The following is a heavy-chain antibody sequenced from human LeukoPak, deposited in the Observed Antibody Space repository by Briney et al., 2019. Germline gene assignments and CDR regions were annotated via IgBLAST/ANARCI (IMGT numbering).Heavy chain of an antibody. CDR2: IRSKAYGGTT. CDR3: TRELGYCTNGVCYRAYYFDY. CDR1: GXTFGDYA. D-gene: IGHD2-8*01. Sequence: PGGSLRLSCTASGXTFGDYAMSWVRQAPGKGLEWVSFIRSKAYGGTTEYAASVKGRFTISRDDSKSIAFLQMNSLKTEDTAVYYCTRELGYCTNGVCYRAYYFDYWGQGTLVTVSS. J-gene: IGHJ4*02. V-gene: IGHV3-49*04.